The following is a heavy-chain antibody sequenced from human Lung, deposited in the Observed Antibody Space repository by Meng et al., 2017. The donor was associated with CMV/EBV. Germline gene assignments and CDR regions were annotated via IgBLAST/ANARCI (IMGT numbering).Heavy chain of an antibody. Sequence: ESLKTSRAASGFTFSNAWMTWVRQAPGKGLEWVGRVKSKADGGTTDYAAPVKGRFTISRDDSENTLYLQMTSLKIEDTAVYYCTTRTSGDYYDSSGYYYWGQGTLVTVSS. CDR2: VKSKADGGTT. D-gene: IGHD3-22*01. CDR3: TTRTSGDYYDSSGYYY. V-gene: IGHV3-15*01. J-gene: IGHJ4*02. CDR1: GFTFSNAW.